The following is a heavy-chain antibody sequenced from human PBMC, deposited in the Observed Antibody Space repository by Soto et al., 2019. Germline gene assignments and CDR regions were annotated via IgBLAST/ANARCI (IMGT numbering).Heavy chain of an antibody. Sequence: SETLSLTCTVSGGSSSSTSYYWGWIRQPPGKGLEWIGSIYSSGNTYYNPSLKSRVTISVDTSKSHFSLKLSSVTAADTAVYYCARLGALTTIFGVVILTGLDYWGQGTLVTVSS. CDR3: ARLGALTTIFGVVILTGLDY. D-gene: IGHD3-3*01. CDR2: IYSSGNT. J-gene: IGHJ4*02. V-gene: IGHV4-39*02. CDR1: GGSSSSTSYY.